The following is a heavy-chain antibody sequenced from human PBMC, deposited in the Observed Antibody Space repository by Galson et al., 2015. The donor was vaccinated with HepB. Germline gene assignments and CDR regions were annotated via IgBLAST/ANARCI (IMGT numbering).Heavy chain of an antibody. J-gene: IGHJ4*02. V-gene: IGHV3-74*01. Sequence: SLRLSCAASGFTFSTYWMYWVRQTPGRGLVWLSCIRSDGSKIGYADSVKGRFTISRDNAKNTLYLQMNSLRVEDTAVYYCARGGFGSGTDFWGQGTLVTVTS. CDR1: GFTFSTYW. D-gene: IGHD1-14*01. CDR3: ARGGFGSGTDF. CDR2: IRSDGSKI.